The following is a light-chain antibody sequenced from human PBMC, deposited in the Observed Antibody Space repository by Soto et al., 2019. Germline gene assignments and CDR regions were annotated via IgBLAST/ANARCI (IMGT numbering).Light chain of an antibody. Sequence: DIQITHSPSTLAGSVGDRVTITCRASQTISSWLAWYQQKPGKAPKLLIYKASTLKSGVPSRFSGSGSGTEFTLTISSLQPDDFATYYCQHYNSYSEAVGQGTKVDSK. J-gene: IGKJ1*01. CDR2: KAS. CDR1: QTISSW. V-gene: IGKV1-5*03. CDR3: QHYNSYSEA.